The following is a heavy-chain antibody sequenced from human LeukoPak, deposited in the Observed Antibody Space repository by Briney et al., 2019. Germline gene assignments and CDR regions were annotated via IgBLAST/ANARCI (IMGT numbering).Heavy chain of an antibody. Sequence: ASVTVSCNGSGYTFAAYGIIWVRQRQAQGLELMGLVNTYKGDRKNDQTFQGRVTMTTDTSTSTAYMHLSSLRSDDTAVYYCARAALSRYFEWASVSGSYYTIEIWGAGAT. CDR3: ARAALSRYFEWASVSGSYYTIEI. CDR1: GYTFAAYG. D-gene: IGHD3-9*01. V-gene: IGHV1-18*01. J-gene: IGHJ6*01. CDR2: VNTYKGDR.